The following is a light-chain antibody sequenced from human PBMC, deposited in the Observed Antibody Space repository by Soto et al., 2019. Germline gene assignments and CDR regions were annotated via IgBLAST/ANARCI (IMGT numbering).Light chain of an antibody. Sequence: EIVLTQSPGTLSLSPGERATLSCRASQSVISTYLAWYQQKPGQAPRLLIYGASSRATGIPDRFSGSGSGTDFPFTIASLEPEDLALYSCHHYRAPRGPSGKGPKVE. V-gene: IGKV3-20*01. CDR2: GAS. CDR1: QSVISTY. J-gene: IGKJ1*01. CDR3: HHYRAPRGP.